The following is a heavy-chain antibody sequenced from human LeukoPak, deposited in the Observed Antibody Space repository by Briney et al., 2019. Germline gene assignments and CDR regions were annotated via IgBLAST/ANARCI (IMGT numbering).Heavy chain of an antibody. Sequence: PGGSLRLSCAASGFTFSSYGMHWVRQAPGKGLEWVAFIRYGGSNKYYADSVKGRFTISRDNSKNTLYLQMNSLRAEDTAVYYCARASISAAGPALIDYWGQGTLVTVSS. CDR3: ARASISAAGPALIDY. CDR2: IRYGGSNK. D-gene: IGHD6-19*01. V-gene: IGHV3-30*02. J-gene: IGHJ4*02. CDR1: GFTFSSYG.